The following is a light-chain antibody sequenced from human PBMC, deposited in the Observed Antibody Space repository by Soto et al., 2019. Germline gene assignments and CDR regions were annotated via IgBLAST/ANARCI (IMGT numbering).Light chain of an antibody. CDR3: QQYNSYSGK. J-gene: IGKJ1*01. V-gene: IGKV1-17*01. CDR2: AAS. CDR1: QGIRND. Sequence: DIQMTEAPCSRAASVGDRVTITCRASQGIRNDLGWYQQKPGKAPKRLIYAASSLQSGVPSRFSGSGSGTEFTLTCSSRQPDDFATYYCQQYNSYSGKFGQGTKVDIK.